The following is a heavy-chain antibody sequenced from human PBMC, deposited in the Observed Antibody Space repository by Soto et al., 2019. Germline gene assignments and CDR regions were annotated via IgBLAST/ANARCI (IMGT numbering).Heavy chain of an antibody. CDR3: AKGGVNIPLDY. V-gene: IGHV3-23*01. CDR2: INSAGST. D-gene: IGHD3-16*01. Sequence: GGSLRLSCAASGVTFSSYGMSWVRQAPGKGLEWVSSINSAGSTYYADSVKGRFTISRDNSKNTLYVQMNSLRAEDTAVYYCAKGGVNIPLDYWGQGTLVTVSS. CDR1: GVTFSSYG. J-gene: IGHJ4*02.